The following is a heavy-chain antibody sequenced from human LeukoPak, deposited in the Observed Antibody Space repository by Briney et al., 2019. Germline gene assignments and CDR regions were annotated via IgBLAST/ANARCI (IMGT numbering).Heavy chain of an antibody. J-gene: IGHJ6*03. V-gene: IGHV4-34*01. CDR1: GGSFSGYY. CDR2: INHSGST. Sequence: PSETLSLTCAVYGGSFSGYYWSWIRQPPGKGLEWIGEINHSGSTNYNPSLKSRVTISVDTSKNQLSLKLSSVTAADTAVYYCARRVIYYDSSAPGYYYYMDVWGKGTTVTVSS. CDR3: ARRVIYYDSSAPGYYYYMDV. D-gene: IGHD3-22*01.